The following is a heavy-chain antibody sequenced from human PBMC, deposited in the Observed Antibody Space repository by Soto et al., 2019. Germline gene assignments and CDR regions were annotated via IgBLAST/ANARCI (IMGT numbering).Heavy chain of an antibody. CDR2: IYYSGST. CDR3: ARRNTTHYDFWSGLDYYYGMDV. CDR1: GGSISSSSYY. D-gene: IGHD3-3*01. V-gene: IGHV4-39*01. J-gene: IGHJ6*02. Sequence: SETLSLTCTVSGGSISSSSYYWGWISQPPGKGLEWIGSIYYSGSTYYNPSLKSRVTISVDTSKNQFSLKLSSVTAADTAVYYCARRNTTHYDFWSGLDYYYGMDVWGQGTTVTV.